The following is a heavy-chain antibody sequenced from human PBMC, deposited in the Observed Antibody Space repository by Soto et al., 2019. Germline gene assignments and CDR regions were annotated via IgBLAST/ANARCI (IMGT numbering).Heavy chain of an antibody. J-gene: IGHJ4*02. CDR3: VHRQVLNGSGPLH. CDR2: IYRDNDQ. V-gene: IGHV2-5*02. D-gene: IGHD3-10*01. Sequence: QITLKESGPTLVKPTQTLTLTCTFSGFSLSTSGVGVGWVRQPPGKALEWLALIYRDNDQRYSPSLKSRVTITRDTSKNQVVLTMNNMDPVDTATYYCVHRQVLNGSGPLHWGQGTLVTVSS. CDR1: GFSLSTSGVG.